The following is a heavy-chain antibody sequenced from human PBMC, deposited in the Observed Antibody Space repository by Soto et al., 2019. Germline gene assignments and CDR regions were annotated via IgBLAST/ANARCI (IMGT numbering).Heavy chain of an antibody. CDR2: IYYSGST. V-gene: IGHV4-39*01. CDR1: GGSISSSSYY. CDR3: ARPLPLLWYFDL. J-gene: IGHJ2*01. Sequence: QLQLQESGPGLVKPSETLSLTCTVSGGSISSSSYYWGWIRQPPGKGLEWIGSIYYSGSTYYNPSLKSRVTISVDTSKNQFSLKLSSVTAADTAVYYCARPLPLLWYFDLWGRGTLVTVSS.